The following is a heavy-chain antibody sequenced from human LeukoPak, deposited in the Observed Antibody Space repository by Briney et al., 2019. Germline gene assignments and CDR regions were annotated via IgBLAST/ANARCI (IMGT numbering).Heavy chain of an antibody. CDR1: GGSISSYY. J-gene: IGHJ6*02. Sequence: PSETLSLTCTVSGGSISSYYWSWIRQPAGKGLEWIGRIYTSGSTNYNPPLKSRVTMSVDTSKNQLSLKLSSVTAADTAVYYCARLRGDNWNDPYYYYGMDVWGQGTTVTVSS. CDR2: IYTSGST. V-gene: IGHV4-4*07. D-gene: IGHD1-1*01. CDR3: ARLRGDNWNDPYYYYGMDV.